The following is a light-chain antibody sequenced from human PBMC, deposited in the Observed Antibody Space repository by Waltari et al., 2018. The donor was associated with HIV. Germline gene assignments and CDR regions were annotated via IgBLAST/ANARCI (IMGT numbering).Light chain of an antibody. Sequence: HSALTRPPPSSGSPGQPLPPSSLGTSSDVGVFNYVSWHQQPPGKAPKLMIYDVIKRPAGVPDRFAGYKSSKAASLTVAGLQTEDEADYYCSSHAGSKVVFGGGTRLTVL. CDR2: DVI. CDR1: SSDVGVFNY. V-gene: IGLV2-8*01. CDR3: SSHAGSKVV. J-gene: IGLJ2*01.